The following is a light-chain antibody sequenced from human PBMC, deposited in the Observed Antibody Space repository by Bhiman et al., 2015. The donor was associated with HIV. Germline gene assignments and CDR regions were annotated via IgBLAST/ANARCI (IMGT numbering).Light chain of an antibody. V-gene: IGLV2-14*01. J-gene: IGLJ2*01. Sequence: QSALTQSASVSGSLGQSISISCTGTTSDIGSYNYVTWYQQLPGKAPKLIIYDVSERPSGVSDRFSGSKSGNTASLTISGLQAEDEADYYCASYATTDTFVFGGGTRLTVL. CDR2: DVS. CDR3: ASYATTDTFV. CDR1: TSDIGSYNY.